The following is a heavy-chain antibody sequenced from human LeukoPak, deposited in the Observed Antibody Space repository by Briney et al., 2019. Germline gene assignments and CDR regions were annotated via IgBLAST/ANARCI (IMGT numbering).Heavy chain of an antibody. CDR2: ISGSGDST. D-gene: IGHD1-26*01. J-gene: IGHJ4*02. V-gene: IGHV3-23*01. CDR1: GFTFSSHA. CDR3: AKLILGARSLFDF. Sequence: GGSLRLSCVASGFTFSSHAMSWVRQAPGRGLEWVSTISGSGDSTFYADSVKGRFTISRDNSKNTLYLQMSSLRADDTAMYYCAKLILGARSLFDFRGQGILVTVSS.